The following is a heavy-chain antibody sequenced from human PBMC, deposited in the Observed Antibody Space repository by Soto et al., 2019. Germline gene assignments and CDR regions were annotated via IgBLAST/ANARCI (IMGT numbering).Heavy chain of an antibody. CDR1: GGSISSGGYY. CDR2: IYYSGST. Sequence: SETLSLTCTVSGGSISSGGYYWSWIRQHPGKGLEWIGYIYYSGSTYYNPSLKSRVTISVDTSKNQFSLKLSSVTAADTAVYYCARDSRPIAVKGVGYYYYGMDVWGQGTTVTVSS. D-gene: IGHD6-19*01. CDR3: ARDSRPIAVKGVGYYYYGMDV. V-gene: IGHV4-31*03. J-gene: IGHJ6*02.